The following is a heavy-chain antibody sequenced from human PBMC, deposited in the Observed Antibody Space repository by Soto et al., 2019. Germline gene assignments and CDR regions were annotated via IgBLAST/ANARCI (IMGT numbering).Heavy chain of an antibody. V-gene: IGHV3-23*01. CDR3: AKVGYYDSSGHNWFDP. J-gene: IGHJ5*02. CDR1: GFTFSSYV. Sequence: GGSLRLSCAVSGFTFSSYVMSWVRQAPGKGLEWVSAISGSGGSTYYADSVKGRFTISRDNSKNTLYLQMNSLRADDTAVYYCAKVGYYDSSGHNWFDPWGQGTLVAVSS. CDR2: ISGSGGST. D-gene: IGHD3-22*01.